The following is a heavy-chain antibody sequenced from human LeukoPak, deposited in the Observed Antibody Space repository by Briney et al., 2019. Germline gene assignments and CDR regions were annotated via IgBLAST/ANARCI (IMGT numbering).Heavy chain of an antibody. Sequence: ASVKVSCKVSGYTLTELSMHWVRQDPGKGLEWMGGFDPEDGETIYAQKFQGRVTMTEDTSTDTAYMELSSLRSEDTAVYYCATLRFDSSGYHAFDIWGQGTMVTVSS. CDR1: GYTLTELS. D-gene: IGHD3-22*01. CDR2: FDPEDGET. V-gene: IGHV1-24*01. J-gene: IGHJ3*02. CDR3: ATLRFDSSGYHAFDI.